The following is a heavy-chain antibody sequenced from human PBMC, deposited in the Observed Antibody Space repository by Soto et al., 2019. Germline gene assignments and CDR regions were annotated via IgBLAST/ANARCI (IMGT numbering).Heavy chain of an antibody. CDR2: IYHGGNI. CDR1: GDSINSTDW. Sequence: QVQLQESGPGLVKPSGTLSLTCAVSGDSINSTDWWNWVRQSPGKELEWIGEIYHGGNIYYNPSLQSRVTISMDKSKHQLSLKLFYVAAAEPAVYYCARVHPYSAYWAFDYWGQGALVTV. CDR3: ARVHPYSAYWAFDY. J-gene: IGHJ4*02. D-gene: IGHD3-16*02. V-gene: IGHV4-4*02.